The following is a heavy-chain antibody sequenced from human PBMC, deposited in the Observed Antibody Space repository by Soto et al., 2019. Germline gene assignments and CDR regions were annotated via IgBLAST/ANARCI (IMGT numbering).Heavy chain of an antibody. CDR1: GFSFSSYG. D-gene: IGHD4-17*01. J-gene: IGHJ5*02. CDR2: ISGGGDST. V-gene: IGHV3-23*01. CDR3: PRGQDDYGDSDVWFDP. Sequence: EEQLLESGGGLVQPGGSLRLSCAASGFSFSSYGMSWVRQAPGKGLEWVSGISGGGDSTYYADSVKGRFTISRDKSKNTSYLQMNSLRAEDTAVYYCPRGQDDYGDSDVWFDPWGQGTLVSVSS.